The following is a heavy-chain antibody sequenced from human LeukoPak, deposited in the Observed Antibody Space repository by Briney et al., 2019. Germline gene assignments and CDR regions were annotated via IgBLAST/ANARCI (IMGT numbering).Heavy chain of an antibody. Sequence: PSGTLSLTCAVYGGSFSGYYWSWIRQPPGKGLEWIGEINHSGSTNYNPSLKSRVAISVDTSKNQFSLKLSSVTAADTAVYYCARGRPYDYVWGSYRRTNWFDPWGQGTLVTVSS. J-gene: IGHJ5*02. V-gene: IGHV4-34*01. CDR1: GGSFSGYY. CDR2: INHSGST. D-gene: IGHD3-16*02. CDR3: ARGRPYDYVWGSYRRTNWFDP.